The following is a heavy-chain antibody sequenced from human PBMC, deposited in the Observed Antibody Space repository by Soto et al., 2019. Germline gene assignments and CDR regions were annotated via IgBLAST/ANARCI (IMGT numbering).Heavy chain of an antibody. CDR1: GCTFSTDA. Sequence: QVQLVQSGAEVKKPGSSVKVSCKASGCTFSTDAINWVRQAPGQGPEWIGGILPIFGTADYAQKCQGRVTITAVVSTTTDYMELSCLRSEDTAVYYCARGHDYGGNSDAFDIWGQGTMVTVSS. D-gene: IGHD2-21*02. CDR3: ARGHDYGGNSDAFDI. CDR2: ILPIFGTA. V-gene: IGHV1-69*12. J-gene: IGHJ3*02.